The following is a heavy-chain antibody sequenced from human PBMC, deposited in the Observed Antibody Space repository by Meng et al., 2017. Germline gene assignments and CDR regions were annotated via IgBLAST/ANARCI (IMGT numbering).Heavy chain of an antibody. D-gene: IGHD3-22*01. Sequence: GESLKISCKGSGYSFTSYWIGWVRQMPGKGLEWMGIIYPGDSDTRYSPSFQGQVTISADKSISTAYLQWSSLKASDTAMYYCASPYHYYDSSGHDAFDIWSQGTMVTVSS. CDR2: IYPGDSDT. V-gene: IGHV5-51*01. CDR1: GYSFTSYW. CDR3: ASPYHYYDSSGHDAFDI. J-gene: IGHJ3*02.